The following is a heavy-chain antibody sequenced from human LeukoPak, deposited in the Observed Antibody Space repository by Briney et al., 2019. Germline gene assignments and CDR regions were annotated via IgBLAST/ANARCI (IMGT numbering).Heavy chain of an antibody. CDR1: GGSFSGYY. D-gene: IGHD3-22*01. CDR3: ARSSFLTMIHKRPFDY. Sequence: PSETLSLTCAAYGGSFSGYYWSWIRQPPGKGLEWIGEINHSGSTNYNPSLKSRVTISVDTSKNQFSLKLSSVTAADTAVYYCARSSFLTMIHKRPFDYWGQGTLVTVSS. V-gene: IGHV4-34*01. CDR2: INHSGST. J-gene: IGHJ4*02.